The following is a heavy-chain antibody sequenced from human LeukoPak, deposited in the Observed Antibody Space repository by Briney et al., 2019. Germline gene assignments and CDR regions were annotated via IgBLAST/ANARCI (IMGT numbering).Heavy chain of an antibody. J-gene: IGHJ6*03. Sequence: GGSLRLSCAASGFTFSSYGMHWVRQAPGKGLEGGAFIRYDGSNKYYADSVKGRFTISRDNSKNTLYLQMNSLRAEDTAVYYCAKDGSSTRGYYYMDVWGKGTTVTVSS. CDR1: GFTFSSYG. D-gene: IGHD2-2*01. V-gene: IGHV3-30*02. CDR3: AKDGSSTRGYYYMDV. CDR2: IRYDGSNK.